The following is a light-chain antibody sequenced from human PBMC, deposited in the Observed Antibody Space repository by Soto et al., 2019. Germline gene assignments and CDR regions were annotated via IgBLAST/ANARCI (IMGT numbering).Light chain of an antibody. CDR1: SSDVGGYNY. V-gene: IGLV2-8*01. CDR2: EVS. CDR3: SSYAGSKNPYV. J-gene: IGLJ1*01. Sequence: QSVLTQPPSASGSPGQSVTISCTGTSSDVGGYNYVSWYQQHPGKAPKLMIYEVSKRPSGVPDRFSGSKSGNTASLTVSGFQAEDEADYYCSSYAGSKNPYVFGTGTKVTVL.